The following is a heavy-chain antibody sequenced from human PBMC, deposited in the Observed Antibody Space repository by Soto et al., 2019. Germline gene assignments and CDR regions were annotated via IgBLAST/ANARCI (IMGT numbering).Heavy chain of an antibody. D-gene: IGHD4-17*01. CDR3: AKVGGFDP. Sequence: PGGSLRLSCAASGFTFSRYAMSWVRQIPGKGLECVSAIGGDGESTHYADSVKGRFTISRDNSKNTLYLQLNSLRVEDTAVYYCAKVGGFDPWGLGTLVTVSS. J-gene: IGHJ5*02. V-gene: IGHV3-23*01. CDR2: IGGDGEST. CDR1: GFTFSRYA.